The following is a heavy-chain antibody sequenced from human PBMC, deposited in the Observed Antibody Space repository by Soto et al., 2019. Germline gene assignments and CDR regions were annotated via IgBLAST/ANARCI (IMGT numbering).Heavy chain of an antibody. V-gene: IGHV5-51*01. CDR2: IYPGDSDA. Sequence: GESLKISCKGSGYTFSKYWIGWVRQTPGKGLEWMGMIYPGDSDARYSPSFEGQVTFSVDKSINTAYLQWNSLKASDTAMYYCARPPLPGYSIHFNSWGQGTLVTVSS. CDR3: ARPPLPGYSIHFNS. D-gene: IGHD2-15*01. J-gene: IGHJ4*02. CDR1: GYTFSKYW.